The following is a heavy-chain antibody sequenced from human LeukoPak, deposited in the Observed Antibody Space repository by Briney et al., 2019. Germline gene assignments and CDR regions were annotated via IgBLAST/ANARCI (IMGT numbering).Heavy chain of an antibody. J-gene: IGHJ4*02. Sequence: ASVKVSCKASGYTFTSYYMHWVRQAPGQGLEWMGWISSYNGNTNYAQKFQGRVTMTTDTSTSTAYMELRSLRSDDTAVYYCARDLSIAAAGMYGYWGQGTLVTVSS. CDR1: GYTFTSYY. CDR3: ARDLSIAAAGMYGY. V-gene: IGHV1-18*04. D-gene: IGHD6-13*01. CDR2: ISSYNGNT.